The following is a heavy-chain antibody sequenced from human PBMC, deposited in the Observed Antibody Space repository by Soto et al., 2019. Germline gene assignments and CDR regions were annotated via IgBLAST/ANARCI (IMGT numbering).Heavy chain of an antibody. CDR1: GGSFSGYY. CDR3: ARHLRPISTNFDY. V-gene: IGHV4-34*01. Sequence: PAETLSLTCAVYGGSFSGYYWSWIRQPPGKGLEWIGEINHSGSTNYNPSLKSRVTISVDTSKNQFSLKLSSVTAADTAVYYCARHLRPISTNFDYWGQGTLVTVSS. J-gene: IGHJ4*02. D-gene: IGHD3-3*01. CDR2: INHSGST.